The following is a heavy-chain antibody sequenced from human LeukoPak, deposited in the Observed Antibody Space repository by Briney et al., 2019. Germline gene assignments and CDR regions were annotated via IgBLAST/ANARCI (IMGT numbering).Heavy chain of an antibody. CDR2: IIPIFGTA. D-gene: IGHD1-1*01. Sequence: SVKVSCKASGGTFSSYAISWVRQAPGQGLEWMGGIIPIFGTANYAQKFQGRVTITADESTSTAYMELSSLRSEDTAVYYCARDHRPGPYNWNDGGFDYRGQGTLVTVSS. CDR3: ARDHRPGPYNWNDGGFDY. V-gene: IGHV1-69*13. J-gene: IGHJ4*02. CDR1: GGTFSSYA.